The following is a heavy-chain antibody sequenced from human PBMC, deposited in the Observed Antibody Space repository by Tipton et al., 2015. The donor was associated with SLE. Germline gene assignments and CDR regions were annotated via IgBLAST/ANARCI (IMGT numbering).Heavy chain of an antibody. CDR3: ARATYYDFWSGYLFDY. Sequence: TLSLTCAVYGGSFSGYYWSWIRQPPGKGLEWIGEINHSGSTNYNPSLKSRVTISVDTSKNQFSLKLSSVTAADTAVYYCARATYYDFWSGYLFDYWGQGTRVTVSS. J-gene: IGHJ4*02. D-gene: IGHD3-3*01. CDR1: GGSFSGYY. CDR2: INHSGST. V-gene: IGHV4-34*01.